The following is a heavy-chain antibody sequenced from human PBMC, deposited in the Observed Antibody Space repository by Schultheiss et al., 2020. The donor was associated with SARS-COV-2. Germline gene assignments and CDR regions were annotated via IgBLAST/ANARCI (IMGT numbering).Heavy chain of an antibody. CDR1: GFTFSSYG. V-gene: IGHV3-74*01. CDR3: AKDRAYMVRGVMSAFDI. D-gene: IGHD3-10*01. Sequence: GGSLRLSCAASGFTFSSYGMHWVRQAPGKGLVWVSRINSDGSSTSYADSVKGRFTISRDNSKNTLYLQMNSLRAEDTAVYYCAKDRAYMVRGVMSAFDIWGQGTMVTVSS. CDR2: INSDGSST. J-gene: IGHJ3*02.